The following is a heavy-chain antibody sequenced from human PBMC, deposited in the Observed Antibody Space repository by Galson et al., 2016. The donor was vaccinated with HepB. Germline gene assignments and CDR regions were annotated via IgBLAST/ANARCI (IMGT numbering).Heavy chain of an antibody. CDR2: TFYRSKWYN. CDR1: GDSVSGHSVA. CDR3: ASFRDYYYGMDV. J-gene: IGHJ6*02. V-gene: IGHV6-1*01. Sequence: CAISGDSVSGHSVAWNWIRQSPSRGLEWLGRTFYRSKWYNEYAVSVKSRITITPDTSKNQFSLQLNSVTPEDTAVYYCASFRDYYYGMDVWGQGTTVSVSS.